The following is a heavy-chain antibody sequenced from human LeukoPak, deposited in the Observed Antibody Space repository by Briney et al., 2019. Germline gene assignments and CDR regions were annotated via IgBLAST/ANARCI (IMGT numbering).Heavy chain of an antibody. V-gene: IGHV3-7*01. CDR2: IKEDGSEE. J-gene: IGHJ3*01. D-gene: IGHD2-2*01. CDR3: ARPRYCSSISCYFHAFDV. CDR1: GFTFSSYS. Sequence: GGSLRLSCAASGFTFSSYSMNWVRQAPGKGLEWVANIKEDGSEEYYVDSVKGRFTISRDNAKNSLYLQMNSLRAEDTAVYYCARPRYCSSISCYFHAFDVWGQGTMVTVSS.